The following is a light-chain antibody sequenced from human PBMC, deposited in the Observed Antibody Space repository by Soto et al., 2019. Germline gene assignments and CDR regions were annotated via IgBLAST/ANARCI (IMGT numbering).Light chain of an antibody. Sequence: EVVMTQSPDTLSVSPGDGATLSCRASQNVHSDLAWYQQKPGQAPRLVIYDTSTRATDIPVRFTGGGSGTEFTLTISSLKSEVFAVYSCQQYNNWPLTFGGGTKVEIK. CDR1: QNVHSD. V-gene: IGKV3-15*01. CDR3: QQYNNWPLT. CDR2: DTS. J-gene: IGKJ4*01.